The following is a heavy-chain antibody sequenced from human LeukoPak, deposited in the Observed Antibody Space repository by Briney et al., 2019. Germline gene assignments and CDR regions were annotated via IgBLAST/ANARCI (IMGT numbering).Heavy chain of an antibody. CDR3: ASGIAARPYY. Sequence: PSETLSLTCAVYGGSFSGYYWSWIRQPPGKGLEWIGEIYHSGSTNYNPSLKSRVTISVDKSKNQFSLKLSSVTAADTAVYYCASGIAARPYYWGQGTLVTVSS. J-gene: IGHJ4*02. D-gene: IGHD6-6*01. CDR1: GGSFSGYY. CDR2: IYHSGST. V-gene: IGHV4-34*01.